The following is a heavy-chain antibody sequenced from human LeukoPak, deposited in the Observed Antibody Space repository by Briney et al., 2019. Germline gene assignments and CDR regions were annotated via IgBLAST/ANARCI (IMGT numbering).Heavy chain of an antibody. D-gene: IGHD6-6*01. CDR1: GGTFSSYA. Sequence: ASVKVSCKASGGTFSSYAISWVRQAPGQGLEWMGGIIPIFGTANYAQKFQGRVTITTDESTSTAYMELSSLRSEDTAVYYCARDYSSSYLDAFDIWGQGTMVTVSS. CDR3: ARDYSSSYLDAFDI. J-gene: IGHJ3*02. CDR2: IIPIFGTA. V-gene: IGHV1-69*05.